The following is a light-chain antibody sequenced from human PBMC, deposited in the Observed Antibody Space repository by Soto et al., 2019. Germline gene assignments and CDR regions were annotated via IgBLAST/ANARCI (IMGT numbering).Light chain of an antibody. J-gene: IGKJ5*01. CDR3: QQYNSWPRT. V-gene: IGKV3-15*01. CDR1: QSFSSN. CDR2: GAS. Sequence: EIVMTQSPSSLSVSPGERATLSCRASQSFSSNLAWYQQKPGQAPRLLIYGASTRATGVPARFSGSGSGTEFTLTISSLQSEDFAVYYCQQYNSWPRTFGQGTRLEI.